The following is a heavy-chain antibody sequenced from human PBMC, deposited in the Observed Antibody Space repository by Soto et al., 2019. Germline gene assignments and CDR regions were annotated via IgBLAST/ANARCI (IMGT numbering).Heavy chain of an antibody. J-gene: IGHJ3*02. Sequence: TSETLSLTCTVSGCSISSYYWSWIRQPPGKGLEWIGYIYYSGSTNYNPSLKSRVTISVDTSKNQFSLKLSSVTAADTAVYYCARRSLPYYYGSGSYSYAFAIWGQGTMVTVSS. D-gene: IGHD3-10*01. V-gene: IGHV4-59*08. CDR1: GCSISSYY. CDR2: IYYSGST. CDR3: ARRSLPYYYGSGSYSYAFAI.